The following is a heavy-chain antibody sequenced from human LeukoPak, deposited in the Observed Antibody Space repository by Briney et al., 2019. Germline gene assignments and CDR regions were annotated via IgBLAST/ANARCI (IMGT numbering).Heavy chain of an antibody. CDR3: AKDLQYSYGFADY. CDR1: GFTFNNYA. J-gene: IGHJ4*02. Sequence: GGSLRLSCAASGFTFNNYAMHWVRQAPGKGLEWVAVISYDGSNKYYADSVKGRFTISRDNSKNTLYLQMNSLRAEDTAVYYCAKDLQYSYGFADYWGQGTLVTVSS. D-gene: IGHD5-18*01. V-gene: IGHV3-30*04. CDR2: ISYDGSNK.